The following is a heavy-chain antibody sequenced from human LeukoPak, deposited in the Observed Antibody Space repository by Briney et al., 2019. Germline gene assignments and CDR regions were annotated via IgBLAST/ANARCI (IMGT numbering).Heavy chain of an antibody. D-gene: IGHD3-9*01. CDR2: VHRSGDT. CDR3: ARDNFEYSVHYGMDV. Sequence: TSETLSLTCSVSGGSISSYYWRWIRQPAGKGLEWIGHVHRSGDTNYNPSLKSRLTMSVETSKNQISLRLRSVSAADTAVYYCARDNFEYSVHYGMDVWGQGTTVTVSS. V-gene: IGHV4-4*07. J-gene: IGHJ6*02. CDR1: GGSISSYY.